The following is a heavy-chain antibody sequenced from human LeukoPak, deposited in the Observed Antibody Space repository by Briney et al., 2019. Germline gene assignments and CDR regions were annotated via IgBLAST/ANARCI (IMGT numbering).Heavy chain of an antibody. CDR2: IYTSGST. D-gene: IGHD3-22*01. CDR1: GGSISSYY. J-gene: IGHJ4*02. Sequence: SETLSLTCTVSGGSISSYYWSWIRQPAGKGLEWIGRIYTSGSTNYNPSLKSRVTMSVDTSKNQFSLKLSSVTAADTAVYYCARGTYDSSGYYSDYWGQGTLVTVSS. V-gene: IGHV4-4*07. CDR3: ARGTYDSSGYYSDY.